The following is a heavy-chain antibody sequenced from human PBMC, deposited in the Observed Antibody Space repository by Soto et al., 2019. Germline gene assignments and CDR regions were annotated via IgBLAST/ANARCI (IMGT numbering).Heavy chain of an antibody. Sequence: PVGCLRLSCGASGFTFSSYAMSWVRPAPGEVQEGNSAIRWSGGSTNYADSVKGRSTISEDNSKNTLYLQMNSRRADDMAVYYCAKSPVEMKVFDYWGQGTLVTVSS. J-gene: IGHJ4*02. CDR2: IRWSGGST. CDR3: AKSPVEMKVFDY. CDR1: GFTFSSYA. V-gene: IGHV3-23*01.